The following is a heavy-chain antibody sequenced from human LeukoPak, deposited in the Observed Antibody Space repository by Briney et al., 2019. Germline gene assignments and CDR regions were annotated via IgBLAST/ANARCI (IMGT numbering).Heavy chain of an antibody. CDR2: ISSSGSTI. V-gene: IGHV3-48*03. CDR1: GFTFSSYE. Sequence: GGSLRLSCAASGFTFSSYEMNWVRQAPGKGLEWVSYISSSGSTIYYADSVKGRFTISRDNAKNSLCLQMNSLRAEDTAVYYCAGLSGYRYFDYWGQGTLVTVSS. CDR3: AGLSGYRYFDY. J-gene: IGHJ4*02. D-gene: IGHD3-3*01.